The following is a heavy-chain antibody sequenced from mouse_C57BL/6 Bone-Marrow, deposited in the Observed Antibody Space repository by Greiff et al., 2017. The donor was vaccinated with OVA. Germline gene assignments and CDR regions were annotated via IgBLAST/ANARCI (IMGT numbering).Heavy chain of an antibody. CDR1: GYTFTDYE. CDR3: TSFPTMITPYYAMDY. D-gene: IGHD2-4*01. J-gene: IGHJ4*01. CDR2: IDPETGGT. Sequence: VQLKQSGAELVRPGASVTLSCKASGYTFTDYEMHWVKQTPVHGLEWIGAIDPETGGTAYNQKFKGKAILTADKSSSTAYMELRSLTSEDSAVYYCTSFPTMITPYYAMDYWGQGTSVTVSS. V-gene: IGHV1-15*01.